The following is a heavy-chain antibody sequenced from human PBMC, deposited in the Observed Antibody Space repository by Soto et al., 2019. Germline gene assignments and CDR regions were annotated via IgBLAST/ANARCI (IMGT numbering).Heavy chain of an antibody. D-gene: IGHD5-18*01. V-gene: IGHV5-51*06. CDR3: ARRHSCGEGDYDVMDF. J-gene: IGHJ6*02. CDR1: GYSFTSYW. CDR2: IYPGDSDT. Sequence: GESLKISCKGSGYSFTSYWIGWVRQMPGKGLEWMGIIYPGDSDTRYSPFFQGQVTISADKSISTAYLQWSSLKASDTAMYYCARRHSCGEGDYDVMDFCSQGSTVTGSS.